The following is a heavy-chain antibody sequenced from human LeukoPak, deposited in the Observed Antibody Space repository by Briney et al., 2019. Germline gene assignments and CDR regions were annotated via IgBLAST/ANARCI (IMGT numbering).Heavy chain of an antibody. CDR1: GYTFTGYY. CDR3: ARASIAVAGNLYY. CDR2: INPNSGGT. Sequence: ASVKVSCKASGYTFTGYYMHWVRQAPGQGLEWMGRINPNSGGTNYAQKFQGRVTMTRDTSISTAYVELSRLRSDDTAVYYCARASIAVAGNLYYWGQGTLVTVSS. V-gene: IGHV1-2*06. J-gene: IGHJ4*02. D-gene: IGHD6-19*01.